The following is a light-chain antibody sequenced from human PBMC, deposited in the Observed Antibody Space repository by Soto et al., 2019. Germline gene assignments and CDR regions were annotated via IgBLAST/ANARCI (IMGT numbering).Light chain of an antibody. CDR2: GAS. J-gene: IGKJ1*01. Sequence: SVWTQSPGTLSLSPGARATLSCRASQRVSSNYLAWYQQKPGQAPRLLIYGASTRATGIPDRFSGSGSGTDFTLTISRLEPEDSAVYYCQQYGSSPTWTFGQGTKVDIK. CDR1: QRVSSNY. V-gene: IGKV3-20*01. CDR3: QQYGSSPTWT.